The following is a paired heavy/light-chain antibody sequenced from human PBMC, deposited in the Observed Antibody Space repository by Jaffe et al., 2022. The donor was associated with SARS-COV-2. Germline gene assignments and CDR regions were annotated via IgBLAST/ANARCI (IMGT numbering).Light chain of an antibody. Sequence: DIQMTQSPSSLSASVGDTVTITCRASQGISNYLAWYQQKPGKVPNLLIYAASTLQSGVPSRFSGSGSGTDFTLTISSLQPEDVATYYCQNYNSAPSFTFGPGTKVDIK. CDR1: QGISNY. J-gene: IGKJ3*01. CDR3: QNYNSAPSFT. CDR2: AAS. V-gene: IGKV1-27*01.
Heavy chain of an antibody. CDR1: GYSFTSYW. CDR3: ARRAVAGAIDY. D-gene: IGHD6-19*01. J-gene: IGHJ4*02. V-gene: IGHV5-51*01. Sequence: EVQLVQSGAEVKKPGESLKISCKGSGYSFTSYWIGWVRQMPGKGLEWMGIIYPGDSDTRYSPSLQGQVTISADKSISTAYLQWSSLKASDTAMYYCARRAVAGAIDYWGQGTLVTVSS. CDR2: IYPGDSDT.